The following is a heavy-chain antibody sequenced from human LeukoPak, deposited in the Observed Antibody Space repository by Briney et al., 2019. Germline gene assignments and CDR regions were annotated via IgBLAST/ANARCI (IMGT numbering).Heavy chain of an antibody. V-gene: IGHV1-69*05. CDR2: IIPIFGTA. J-gene: IGHJ4*02. Sequence: SVKVSCKASGGTFSSYAISWVRQAPGQGLEWVGGIIPIFGTANYAQKFQGRVTITTDESTSTAYMELSSLRSEDTAVYYCARGNYDILTGYYTSFDYWGQGTLVTVSS. CDR3: ARGNYDILTGYYTSFDY. CDR1: GGTFSSYA. D-gene: IGHD3-9*01.